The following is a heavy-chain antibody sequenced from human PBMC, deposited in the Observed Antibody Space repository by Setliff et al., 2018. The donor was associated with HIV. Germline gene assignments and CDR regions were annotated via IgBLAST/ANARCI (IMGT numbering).Heavy chain of an antibody. V-gene: IGHV1-18*04. CDR1: GYTFTTYG. J-gene: IGHJ6*02. Sequence: GASVKVSCKASGYTFTTYGISWVRQAPGHGLEWMGWISPNFGHTKYAQKFLDRVTMTIDTATSRSYMELRSLRSDDTAVYFCARLGSVWSDSYSFAMDIWGQGTTVTVSS. CDR3: ARLGSVWSDSYSFAMDI. CDR2: ISPNFGHT. D-gene: IGHD6-19*01.